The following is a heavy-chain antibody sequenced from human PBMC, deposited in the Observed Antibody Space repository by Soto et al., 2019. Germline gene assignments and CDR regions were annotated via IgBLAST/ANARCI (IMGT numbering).Heavy chain of an antibody. D-gene: IGHD1-26*01. CDR2: IYWDDTK. CDR3: AHAYGGRSLY. CDR1: GFSLTTDRVG. V-gene: IGHV2-5*02. J-gene: IGHJ4*02. Sequence: QITLKESGPTLVKPTQPLTLTCTFSGFSLTTDRVGVGWIRQPPGEALEWLAVIYWDDTKTYRPYLESRLTITKDTSKNQVALTMTNMDSVDTATYYCAHAYGGRSLYWGQGTLVTVSS.